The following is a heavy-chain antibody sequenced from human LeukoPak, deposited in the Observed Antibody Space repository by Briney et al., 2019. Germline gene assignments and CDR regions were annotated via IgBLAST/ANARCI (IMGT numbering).Heavy chain of an antibody. CDR1: GFSLSTNGVG. D-gene: IGHD1-14*01. Sequence: SGPTLVNPTQTLTPTFTLSGFSLSTNGVGVGWIRQPPGKALEGLTLIYRDDDKRYNPSLRSRLTVTKDISNSQVVLTMTNVDPVDTATYFCAHRLLGITTNWNHGYFDYWGQGMLITVSS. CDR2: IYRDDDK. J-gene: IGHJ4*02. V-gene: IGHV2-5*02. CDR3: AHRLLGITTNWNHGYFDY.